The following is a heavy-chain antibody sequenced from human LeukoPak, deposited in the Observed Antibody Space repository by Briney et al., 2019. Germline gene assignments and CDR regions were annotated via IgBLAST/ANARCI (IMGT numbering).Heavy chain of an antibody. J-gene: IGHJ4*02. D-gene: IGHD3-10*01. V-gene: IGHV4-39*01. CDR3: ARPGAWGSLDY. Sequence: PSETLSLTCTVSGGSISSTNSYWGWIRQPPGKGLEWIGTIYYSGSTYYNPSLRSRVTISVDTSKNQFSLKLSSVTAADTAVYYCARPGAWGSLDYWGQGTLVTVSS. CDR1: GGSISSTNSY. CDR2: IYYSGST.